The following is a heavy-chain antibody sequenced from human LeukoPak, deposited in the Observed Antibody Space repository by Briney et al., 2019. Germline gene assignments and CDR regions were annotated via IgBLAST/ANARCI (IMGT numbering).Heavy chain of an antibody. CDR2: IKPSGGST. J-gene: IGHJ4*02. CDR3: ARHNQSKYRYFDY. D-gene: IGHD2/OR15-2a*01. Sequence: ASVKVSCKASGYTFTGYYMHWVRQAPGQGLEWMGIIKPSGGSTSYAQKFQGRITMTRDTSTSTVYMELSSLRSEDTAVYYCARHNQSKYRYFDYWGQGTLVTVSS. CDR1: GYTFTGYY. V-gene: IGHV1-46*01.